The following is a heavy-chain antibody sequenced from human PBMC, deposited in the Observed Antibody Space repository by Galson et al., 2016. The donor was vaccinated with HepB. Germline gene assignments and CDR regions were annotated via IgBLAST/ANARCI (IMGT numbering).Heavy chain of an antibody. CDR2: ISYDGDHK. V-gene: IGHV3-30*03. CDR3: VGPWVAMDV. D-gene: IGHD2-15*01. CDR1: GFTFSSFG. J-gene: IGHJ6*04. Sequence: SLRLSCAASGFTFSSFGMHWVRQAPGKGLDWVAFISYDGDHKNYADSVKGRFNISRDNSKNMLYLQMSSLRAEDTAVYYCVGPWVAMDVWGKGTTVTVSS.